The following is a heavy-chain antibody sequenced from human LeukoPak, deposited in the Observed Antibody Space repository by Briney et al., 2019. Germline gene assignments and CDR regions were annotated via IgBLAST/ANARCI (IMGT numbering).Heavy chain of an antibody. D-gene: IGHD2-15*01. CDR1: GGSISSYY. J-gene: IGHJ4*02. V-gene: IGHV4-59*08. CDR3: ARRYCYGGRCYPYFDY. CDR2: IYHSGNT. Sequence: PSETLSLTCTVSGGSISSYYWAWIRQPPGKGLEWIGSIYHSGNTHYNPSLKSRVTISVDTSKNQFSLKLSSVTAADTAVYYCARRYCYGGRCYPYFDYWGQGTLVTVSS.